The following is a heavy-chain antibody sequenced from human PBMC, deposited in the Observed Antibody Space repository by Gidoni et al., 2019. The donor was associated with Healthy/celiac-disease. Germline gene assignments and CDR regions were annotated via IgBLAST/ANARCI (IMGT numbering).Heavy chain of an antibody. CDR1: GGTFSSYT. Sequence: QIQLVQSGAAVKKPGSSVKVSCKASGGTFSSYTISWVRQAPGQGLEWMGRIIPILGIANYAQKFQGRVTITADKSTSTAYMELSSLRSEDTAVYYCASASGYCSGGSCYSGWFDPWGQGTLVTVSS. D-gene: IGHD2-15*01. V-gene: IGHV1-69*02. CDR3: ASASGYCSGGSCYSGWFDP. CDR2: IIPILGIA. J-gene: IGHJ5*02.